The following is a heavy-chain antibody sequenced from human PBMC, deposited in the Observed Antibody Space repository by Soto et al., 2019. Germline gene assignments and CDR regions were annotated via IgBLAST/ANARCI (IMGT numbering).Heavy chain of an antibody. Sequence: EVQLVESGGGLVQPGGSLRLPCAASGFTFSNNWMTWVRQAPGKGLEWVANIKHDGSDKYYAGSVKGRFTISRDNAKNSLFLQMNSLRAEDTAVYYCASWTLPMLRGVYNNWGQGPLVTVSS. V-gene: IGHV3-7*01. D-gene: IGHD3-10*01. CDR3: ASWTLPMLRGVYNN. CDR1: GFTFSNNW. CDR2: IKHDGSDK. J-gene: IGHJ4*02.